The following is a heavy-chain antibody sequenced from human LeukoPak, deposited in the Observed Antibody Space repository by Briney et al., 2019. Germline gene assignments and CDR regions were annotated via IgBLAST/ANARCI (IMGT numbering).Heavy chain of an antibody. V-gene: IGHV1-69*05. D-gene: IGHD5-24*01. CDR1: GGTFSSYA. Sequence: ASVKVSCKASGGTFSSYAISWVRQAPGQGLEWMGGIIPIFGTANYAQKFQGRVTITTDESTSTAYMELSSLRSEDTAVYYRARDMAEGSDYWGQGTLVTVSS. J-gene: IGHJ4*02. CDR2: IIPIFGTA. CDR3: ARDMAEGSDY.